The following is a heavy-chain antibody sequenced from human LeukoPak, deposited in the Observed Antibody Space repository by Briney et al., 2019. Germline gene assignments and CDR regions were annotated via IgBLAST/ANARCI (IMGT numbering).Heavy chain of an antibody. D-gene: IGHD3-22*01. Sequence: SVKVSCKASGGTFRTSGVNWVRQAPGQRLEWMGCVFPVFGTSNYAEKFQDRVSITADESTSTAYMELSSLRSEDTAVYYCARGAPDYYDSRDYYYYYMDVWGKGTTVTISS. CDR1: GGTFRTSG. V-gene: IGHV1-69*13. J-gene: IGHJ6*03. CDR3: ARGAPDYYDSRDYYYYYMDV. CDR2: VFPVFGTS.